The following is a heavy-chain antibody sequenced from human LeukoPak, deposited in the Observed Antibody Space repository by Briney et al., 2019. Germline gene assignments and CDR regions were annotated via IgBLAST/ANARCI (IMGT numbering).Heavy chain of an antibody. D-gene: IGHD6-6*01. CDR3: ARGHRPQNWFDP. Sequence: PSETLSLTCTVSSDSINRDSWSWVRQPPGTGLEWIGNISYSGTTNYNPSLKSRISMSLDTSKNQISLKLSSVTAADTAVYYCARGHRPQNWFDPWGQGTLVTVSS. CDR1: SDSINRDS. CDR2: ISYSGTT. J-gene: IGHJ5*02. V-gene: IGHV4-59*12.